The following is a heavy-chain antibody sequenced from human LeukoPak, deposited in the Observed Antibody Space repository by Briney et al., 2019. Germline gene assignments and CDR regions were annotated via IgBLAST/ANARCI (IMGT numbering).Heavy chain of an antibody. V-gene: IGHV3-7*01. Sequence: PGGSLRLSCAASGFTFSNYWMSWVRQAPGKGLEWVASIKQDGSEKYYVDSVKGRFTISRDNAKNSQYLQMNSLRAEDTAMYYCARDLPPWNYFDYWGQGSLVTVSS. J-gene: IGHJ4*02. CDR2: IKQDGSEK. CDR3: ARDLPPWNYFDY. D-gene: IGHD5-12*01. CDR1: GFTFSNYW.